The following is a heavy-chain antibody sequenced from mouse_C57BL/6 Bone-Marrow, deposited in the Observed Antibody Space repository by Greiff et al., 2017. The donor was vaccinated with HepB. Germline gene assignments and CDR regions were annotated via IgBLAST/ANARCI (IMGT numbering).Heavy chain of an antibody. CDR2: ISYDGSN. Sequence: DVQLQESGPGLVKPSQSLSLTCSVTGYSITSGYYWNWIRQFPGNKLEWMGYISYDGSNNYNPSLKNRISITRDTSKNHFFLKLNSMTTEDTATYYCARGKVYAMDYWGQGTSVTVSS. J-gene: IGHJ4*01. D-gene: IGHD1-3*01. CDR1: GYSITSGYY. V-gene: IGHV3-6*01. CDR3: ARGKVYAMDY.